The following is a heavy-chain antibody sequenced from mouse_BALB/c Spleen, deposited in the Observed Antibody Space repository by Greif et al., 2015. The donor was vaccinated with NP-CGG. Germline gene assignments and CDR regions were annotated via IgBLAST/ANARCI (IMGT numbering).Heavy chain of an antibody. D-gene: IGHD1-2*01. V-gene: IGHV1-69*02. CDR3: TRITTATNAMDY. CDR1: GYTFTSYW. Sequence: VQLQQSGAGLVRPGASVKLSCKASGYTFTSYWINWVKQRPGQGLEWIGNIYPSDSYTNYNQKFKDKATLTVDKSSSTAYMQLSSPTSEDSAVYYCTRITTATNAMDYWGQGTSVTVST. CDR2: IYPSDSYT. J-gene: IGHJ4*01.